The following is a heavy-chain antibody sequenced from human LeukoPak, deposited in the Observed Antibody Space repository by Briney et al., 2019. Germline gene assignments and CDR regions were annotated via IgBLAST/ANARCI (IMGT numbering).Heavy chain of an antibody. CDR2: INPNSGGT. V-gene: IGHV1-2*02. D-gene: IGHD3-10*01. CDR3: ARGRSGELTWAFTLDS. J-gene: IGHJ4*02. CDR1: GYTFTGYY. Sequence: EASVKVSRKASGYTFTGYYMHWVRQAPGQGLEWMGWINPNSGGTKYAQKFQGRVTMTRDMSISTAYMELSRLRSDDTAVYYCARGRSGELTWAFTLDSWGQGTLVTVSS.